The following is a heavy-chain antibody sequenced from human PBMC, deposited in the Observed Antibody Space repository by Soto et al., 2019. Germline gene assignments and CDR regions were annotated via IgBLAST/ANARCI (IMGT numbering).Heavy chain of an antibody. V-gene: IGHV4-30-4*01. Sequence: PSETLSLTCTVSGGSISSDDHYWTWIRQPPGKGLVWIGYIYYTGSTNYNPSLKSRVTISMDTSKNQFSLKVNSVTAADTAVYYCARDRSNSPDFFDFWGQGTLVTVSS. CDR3: ARDRSNSPDFFDF. CDR2: IYYTGST. CDR1: GGSISSDDHY. J-gene: IGHJ4*02. D-gene: IGHD6-6*01.